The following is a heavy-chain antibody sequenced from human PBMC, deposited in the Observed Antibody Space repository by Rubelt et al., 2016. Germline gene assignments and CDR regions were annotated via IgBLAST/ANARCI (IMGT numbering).Heavy chain of an antibody. Sequence: QVQLVQSGAEVKKPGASVKVSCKASGYTFTGYYMHWVRQAPGQGLEWMGRINPNSGGTNYAQKLQGRVTMTRDTSISTAYMGLRRLRSDDTAMYYCAREGDYYYGMDVWGQGTTVTVSS. CDR2: INPNSGGT. J-gene: IGHJ6*02. CDR3: AREGDYYYGMDV. CDR1: GYTFTGYY. D-gene: IGHD3-16*01. V-gene: IGHV1-2*06.